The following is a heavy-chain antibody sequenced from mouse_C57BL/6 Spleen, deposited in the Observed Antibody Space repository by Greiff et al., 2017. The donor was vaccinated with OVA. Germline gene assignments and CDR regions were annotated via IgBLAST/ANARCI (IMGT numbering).Heavy chain of an antibody. J-gene: IGHJ1*03. V-gene: IGHV3-6*01. Sequence: EVQLQQSGPGLVKPSQSLSLTCSVTGYSITSGYYWNWIRQFPGNKLEWMGYISYDGSNNYNPSLKNRISITRDTSKNQFFLKLNSVTTEDTATYYCASQWYCDVWGTGTTVTVSS. CDR1: GYSITSGYY. CDR2: ISYDGSN. CDR3: ASQWYCDV.